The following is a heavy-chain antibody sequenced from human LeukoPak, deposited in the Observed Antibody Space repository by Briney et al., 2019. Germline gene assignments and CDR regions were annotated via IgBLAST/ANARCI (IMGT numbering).Heavy chain of an antibody. CDR3: ASEPYGSGSFLGAFDI. J-gene: IGHJ3*02. V-gene: IGHV4-39*01. CDR1: GFTVSTDH. CDR2: IYYSGST. D-gene: IGHD3-10*01. Sequence: PGGSLRPSCAASGFTVSTDHMSWIRQPPGKGLEWIGSIYYSGSTYYNPSLKSRVTISIDTSKNQFSLKLSSVTAADTAVYYCASEPYGSGSFLGAFDIWGQGTMVTVSS.